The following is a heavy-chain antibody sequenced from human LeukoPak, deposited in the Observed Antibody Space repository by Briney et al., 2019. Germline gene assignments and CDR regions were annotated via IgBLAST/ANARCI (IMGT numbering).Heavy chain of an antibody. Sequence: PSETLSLTCIVSGYSITSGYYWGWVRQPPGKGLEWIGSIYHSGDTYYNPSLKSRVTISIDTSRNQFSMNLNSVTAADTAVYYCAKGAGPPWFDPWGQGTLVTVSS. D-gene: IGHD6-19*01. CDR2: IYHSGDT. V-gene: IGHV4-38-2*02. CDR3: AKGAGPPWFDP. CDR1: GYSITSGYY. J-gene: IGHJ5*02.